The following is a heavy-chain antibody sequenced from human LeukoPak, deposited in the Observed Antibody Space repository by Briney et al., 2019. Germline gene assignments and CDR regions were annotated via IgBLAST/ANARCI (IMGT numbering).Heavy chain of an antibody. CDR1: GFTVSSNY. V-gene: IGHV3-53*01. CDR2: IYSGGST. CDR3: AREPSTVTTEPEDY. J-gene: IGHJ4*02. Sequence: GSLRLSCAASGFTVSSNYMSWVRQAPGKGLEWVSVIYSGGSTYYADSVKGRFTISRDNSKNTLYLQMNSLRAEDTAVYYCAREPSTVTTEPEDYWGQGTLVTVSS. D-gene: IGHD4-17*01.